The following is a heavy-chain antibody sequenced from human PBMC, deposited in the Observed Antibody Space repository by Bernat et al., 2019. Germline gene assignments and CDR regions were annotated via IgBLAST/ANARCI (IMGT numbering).Heavy chain of an antibody. CDR1: GGSISSGGYY. D-gene: IGHD3-3*01. CDR3: ARDYSGSGYYGDFDY. CDR2: IYYSGST. J-gene: IGHJ4*02. V-gene: IGHV4-31*03. Sequence: QVQLQESGPGLVKPSQTLSLTCTVSGGSISSGGYYWSWFRQHPGKGLEWIGYIYYSGSTYYNPSLKSRVTISVDTSKNQFSLKLSSVTAADTAVYYCARDYSGSGYYGDFDYWGQGTLVTVSS.